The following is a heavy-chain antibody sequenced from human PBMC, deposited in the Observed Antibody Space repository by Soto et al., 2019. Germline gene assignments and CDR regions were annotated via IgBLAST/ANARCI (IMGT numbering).Heavy chain of an antibody. V-gene: IGHV5-51*01. CDR3: VGPGYNFYTMAD. CDR2: IFPGDSDT. CDR1: GYRFTTNW. J-gene: IGHJ6*02. Sequence: LKISCKGSGYRFTTNWIGWVRQMPGKGLEWKGIIFPGDSDTRYSPSFQGQVTISADKSITTAYLQWSSLKASDTAMYYCVGPGYNFYTMADWGQGTTVTVSS. D-gene: IGHD1-20*01.